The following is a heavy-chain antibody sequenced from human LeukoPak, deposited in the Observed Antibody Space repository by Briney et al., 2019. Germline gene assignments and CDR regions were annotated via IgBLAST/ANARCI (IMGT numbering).Heavy chain of an antibody. V-gene: IGHV4-39*07. CDR2: IYYSGST. D-gene: IGHD6-13*01. CDR3: ACVPAAAVNGWFDP. CDR1: GGSISSSSYY. Sequence: PSETLSLTCTVSGGSISSSSYYWGWIRQPPGKGLEWIGSIYYSGSTYYNPSLKSRVTISVDTSKNQSSLKLSSVTAADTAVYYCACVPAAAVNGWFDPWGQGTLVTVSS. J-gene: IGHJ5*02.